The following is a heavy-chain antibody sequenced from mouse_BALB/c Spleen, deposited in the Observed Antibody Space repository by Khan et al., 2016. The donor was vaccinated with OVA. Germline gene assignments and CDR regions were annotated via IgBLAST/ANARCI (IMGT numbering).Heavy chain of an antibody. CDR3: ASGGYGSFGF. Sequence: QVQLQQSGAELARPGASVKMSCKASGYIFTNYMMHWVKQRPGQGLEWIGDINPSNDYSNYNQNFKDKATLTADKSSSTAYMQLSSLTSEDSAVYYCASGGYGSFGFWGQGTLVTVSA. J-gene: IGHJ3*01. D-gene: IGHD1-1*01. V-gene: IGHV1-4*01. CDR2: INPSNDYS. CDR1: GYIFTNYM.